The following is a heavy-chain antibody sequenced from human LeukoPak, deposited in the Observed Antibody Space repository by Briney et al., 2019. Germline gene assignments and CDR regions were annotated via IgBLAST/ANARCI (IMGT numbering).Heavy chain of an antibody. J-gene: IGHJ4*02. CDR2: ISYSGST. CDR3: ARQELSYGSGSHFDY. CDR1: GVSISTFY. D-gene: IGHD3-16*02. Sequence: SETLSLTCTGYGVSISTFYWTWIRQPPGKGLEWIGSISYSGSTNYSPSLEGRVTMSVDTSKNQFSLKLRAVTAADTAVYFCARQELSYGSGSHFDYWGQGILVTVSS. V-gene: IGHV4-59*08.